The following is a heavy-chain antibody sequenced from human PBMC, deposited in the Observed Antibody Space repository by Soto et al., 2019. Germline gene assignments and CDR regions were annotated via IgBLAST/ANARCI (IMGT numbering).Heavy chain of an antibody. Sequence: PGGSLRLSCGASGFTVSTYTRNWVRQAPGKGLEWVSSISSSSSYIYYADSVKGRFTISRDNAKSSLYLQMNSLRAADTAVYYCAGVRSGGNIRWGQGT. J-gene: IGHJ4*02. CDR2: ISSSSSYI. CDR1: GFTVSTYT. CDR3: AGVRSGGNIR. D-gene: IGHD2-15*01. V-gene: IGHV3-21*01.